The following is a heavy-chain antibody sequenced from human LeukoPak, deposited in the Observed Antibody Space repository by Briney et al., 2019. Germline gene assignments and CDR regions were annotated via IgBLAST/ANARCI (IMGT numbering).Heavy chain of an antibody. J-gene: IGHJ4*02. Sequence: GGSLRLSCAASGFTFSSYSMNWVRQAPGKGLEWVSYISSSSSIIYYADSVKGRFTISRDNSKNTLYLQMNSLRAEDTAVYYCARGVPLRYFDWLLPLFDYWGQGTLVTVSS. CDR1: GFTFSSYS. V-gene: IGHV3-48*01. CDR2: ISSSSSII. CDR3: ARGVPLRYFDWLLPLFDY. D-gene: IGHD3-9*01.